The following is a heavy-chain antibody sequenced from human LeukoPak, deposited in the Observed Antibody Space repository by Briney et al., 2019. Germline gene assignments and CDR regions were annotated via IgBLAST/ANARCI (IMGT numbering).Heavy chain of an antibody. D-gene: IGHD3-10*01. CDR1: GFTLSGYW. CDR3: ARDWVAGVPFDAFDI. CDR2: IKEDGSET. J-gene: IGHJ3*02. V-gene: IGHV3-7*01. Sequence: PGGSLRLSCAASGFTLSGYWMSWVRQAPGKGLEGVANIKEDGSETYYVDSVKGRFTISRDNAKNSLYLHMNSLTAEDTAMYYCARDWVAGVPFDAFDIWGQGTMVSVSS.